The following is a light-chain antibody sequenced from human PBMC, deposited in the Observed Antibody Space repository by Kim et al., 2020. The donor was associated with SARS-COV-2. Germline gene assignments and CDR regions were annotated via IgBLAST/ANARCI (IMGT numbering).Light chain of an antibody. CDR3: SSYTSSSTPV. CDR1: SGDVGGYNY. J-gene: IGLJ3*02. Sequence: GQLITIACPGTSGDVGGYNYVSCYQRHPGKAPKLVFYDVSKLPSGVSNRFSGSKSGNTASLTISGLQAVDEADYYCSSYTSSSTPVFGGGTKLTVL. V-gene: IGLV2-14*04. CDR2: DVS.